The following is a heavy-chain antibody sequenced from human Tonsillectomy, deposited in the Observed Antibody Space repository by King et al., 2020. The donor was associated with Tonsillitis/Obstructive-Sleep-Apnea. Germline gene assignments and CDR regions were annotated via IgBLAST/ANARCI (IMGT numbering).Heavy chain of an antibody. J-gene: IGHJ4*01. D-gene: IGHD2-15*01. V-gene: IGHV3-30*01. CDR2: ISYDGRNQ. Sequence: VQLVESGGGVVQPGRSLRLSCAASGFTFSTSAVHWVRQAPGKGLEWLAVISYDGRNQNYADSVKGRFTISTDNSKNTLFLQMNSLRPEDTAVFYCARAMDCSGPTCYSYYFDYWGLGTLVTVSS. CDR3: ARAMDCSGPTCYSYYFDY. CDR1: GFTFSTSA.